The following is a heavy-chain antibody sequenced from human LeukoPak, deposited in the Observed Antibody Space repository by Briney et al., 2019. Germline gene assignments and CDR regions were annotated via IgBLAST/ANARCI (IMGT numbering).Heavy chain of an antibody. CDR2: ISSSSSTI. CDR3: ARGPRGPPWIQLWTYDY. J-gene: IGHJ4*02. V-gene: IGHV3-48*01. Sequence: GGSLRLSCAASGFTFSSYSMNLVRQAPGKGLEWVSYISSSSSTIYYADSVKGRFTISRDNAKNSLYLQMNSLRAEDTAAYYCARGPRGPPWIQLWTYDYWGQGTLVTVSS. D-gene: IGHD5-18*01. CDR1: GFTFSSYS.